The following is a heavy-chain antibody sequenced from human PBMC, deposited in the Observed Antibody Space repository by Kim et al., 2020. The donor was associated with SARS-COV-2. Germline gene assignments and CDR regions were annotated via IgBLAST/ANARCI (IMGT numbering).Heavy chain of an antibody. J-gene: IGHJ6*02. CDR2: INNDGSRT. V-gene: IGHV3-74*01. D-gene: IGHD2-8*01. Sequence: GGSLRLSCAVSGFTLKNYWMHWVRQAPGKGLVWVSRINNDGSRTSYADSVKGRFTISRDNAKNTLYLQMNSLRAEDTAVYYCARDLMDRMDVWGQGTPVTVSS. CDR1: GFTLKNYW. CDR3: ARDLMDRMDV.